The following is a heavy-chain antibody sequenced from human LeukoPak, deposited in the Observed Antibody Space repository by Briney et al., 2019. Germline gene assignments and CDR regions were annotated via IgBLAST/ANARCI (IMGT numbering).Heavy chain of an antibody. V-gene: IGHV3-74*01. CDR3: ARDHGDYGNYFDP. CDR1: GFTFSSYA. CDR2: INSDGSTT. Sequence: GGSLRLSCAASGFTFSSYAMHWVRHAPGKGLVWVSRINSDGSTTTYADSVKGRFTISRDNAKNTLFLQMNSLRAEDTAVYYCARDHGDYGNYFDPWGQGTLVTVSS. J-gene: IGHJ5*02. D-gene: IGHD4-17*01.